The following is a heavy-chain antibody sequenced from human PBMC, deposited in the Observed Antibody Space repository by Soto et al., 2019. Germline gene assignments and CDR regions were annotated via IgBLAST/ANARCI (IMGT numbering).Heavy chain of an antibody. V-gene: IGHV1-69*13. CDR3: ARGIAARPVYYYYGMDP. CDR1: GGTFSSYA. CDR2: IIPIFGTA. Sequence: SVKVSCKASGGTFSSYAISWVRQAPGQGLEWMGGIIPIFGTANYAQKFQGRVTITADESTSTAYMELSSLRSEDTAVYYCARGIAARPVYYYYGMDPWGQGTLVTVSS. J-gene: IGHJ5*02. D-gene: IGHD6-6*01.